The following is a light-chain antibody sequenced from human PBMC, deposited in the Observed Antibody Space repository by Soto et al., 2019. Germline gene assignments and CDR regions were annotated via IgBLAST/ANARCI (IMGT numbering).Light chain of an antibody. Sequence: QSVLTRPASVSGSPGQSITISCTGTGSDVGGYNYVSWYQQHPGKAPKLMIYDVTNRPSGVSNRFSGSKSGNTASLTISGLQAEDEADYYCSSYTGSTTLGVFGTGTKVTVL. V-gene: IGLV2-14*01. J-gene: IGLJ1*01. CDR1: GSDVGGYNY. CDR3: SSYTGSTTLGV. CDR2: DVT.